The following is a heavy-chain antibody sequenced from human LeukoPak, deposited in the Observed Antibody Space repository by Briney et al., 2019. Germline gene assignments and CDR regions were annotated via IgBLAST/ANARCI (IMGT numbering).Heavy chain of an antibody. CDR1: GFTFSDNY. CDR2: ISSSGSI. D-gene: IGHD3-10*01. J-gene: IGHJ6*03. Sequence: GGSLRLSCAASGFTFSDNYMSWIRQAPGKGLEWVSYISSSGSIYYADSVKGRFTISRDNAKNSLYLQMNSLRAEDTAVYYCARVYGSGSYYNGYYYYYMDVWGKGITVTISS. V-gene: IGHV3-11*04. CDR3: ARVYGSGSYYNGYYYYYMDV.